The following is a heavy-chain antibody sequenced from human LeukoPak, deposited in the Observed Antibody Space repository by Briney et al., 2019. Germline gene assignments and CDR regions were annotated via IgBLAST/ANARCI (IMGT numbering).Heavy chain of an antibody. CDR1: GYTFNNYG. Sequence: ASVKVSCKASGYTFNNYGISWVRQAPGQGLEWMGWVTSYNGDTNYAQKFQGRVTMSTDTSTSTAYMELRSLTFDDTAIYFCAKDWHILTGRNCFDPWGQGTLVTVSS. CDR2: VTSYNGDT. D-gene: IGHD3-9*01. J-gene: IGHJ5*02. V-gene: IGHV1-18*01. CDR3: AKDWHILTGRNCFDP.